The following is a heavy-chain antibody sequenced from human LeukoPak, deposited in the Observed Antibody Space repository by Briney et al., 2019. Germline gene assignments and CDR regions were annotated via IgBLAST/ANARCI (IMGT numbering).Heavy chain of an antibody. CDR3: AKDMGGSGRNWASNWFDP. D-gene: IGHD1-26*01. Sequence: GGSLRLFCAASGFTFGDYPMHWIRQTPGQGLEWVSLISPDGGRSFQADSVRGRFTISRDNSKNSLYLQMNSLRSEDTALYYCAKDMGGSGRNWASNWFDPWGQGTLVTVSS. V-gene: IGHV3-43*02. J-gene: IGHJ5*02. CDR2: ISPDGGRS. CDR1: GFTFGDYP.